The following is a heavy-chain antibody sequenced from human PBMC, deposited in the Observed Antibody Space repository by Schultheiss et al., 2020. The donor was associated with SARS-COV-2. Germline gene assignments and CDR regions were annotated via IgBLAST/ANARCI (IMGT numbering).Heavy chain of an antibody. CDR2: ISYDGSNK. J-gene: IGHJ5*02. CDR1: GFTFSSYA. D-gene: IGHD4-17*01. CDR3: ARGDDYGDYFDWFDP. Sequence: GGSLRLSCAASGFTFSSYAMHWVRQAPGKGLEWVAVISYDGSNKYYADSVKGRFTISRDNSKNTLYLQMNSLRAEDTAVYYCARGDDYGDYFDWFDPWGQGTLVTVSS. V-gene: IGHV3-30*01.